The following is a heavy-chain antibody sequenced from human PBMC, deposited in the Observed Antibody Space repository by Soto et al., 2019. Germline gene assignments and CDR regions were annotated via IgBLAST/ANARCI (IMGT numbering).Heavy chain of an antibody. D-gene: IGHD2-2*01. CDR1: GFTFSDHY. Sequence: QPGGSLRLSCAASGFTFSDHYMSWVRQTPGKGLEWVSAISGSGGSTYYADSVKGRFTISRDNSKNKLYLQMNSLRAEDTAVYYCAKDEAVGDHYYYYGMDVWGQGTTVTVSS. V-gene: IGHV3-23*01. J-gene: IGHJ6*02. CDR3: AKDEAVGDHYYYYGMDV. CDR2: ISGSGGST.